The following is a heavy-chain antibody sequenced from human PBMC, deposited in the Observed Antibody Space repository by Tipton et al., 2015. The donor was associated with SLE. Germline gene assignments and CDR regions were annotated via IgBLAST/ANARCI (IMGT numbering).Heavy chain of an antibody. J-gene: IGHJ4*02. Sequence: TLSLTCTVSGGSISSYYWSWIRQPPGKGLEWIGYIYYSGSTNYNPSLKSRVIISVDTSKNQFSLKLSSVTAADTAVYYCARDPYSSGLDYWGQGTLVTVSS. D-gene: IGHD6-19*01. CDR2: IYYSGST. V-gene: IGHV4-59*01. CDR1: GGSISSYY. CDR3: ARDPYSSGLDY.